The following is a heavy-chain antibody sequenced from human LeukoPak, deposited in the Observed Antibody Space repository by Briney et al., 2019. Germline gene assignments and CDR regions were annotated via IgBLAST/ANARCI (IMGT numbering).Heavy chain of an antibody. CDR3: ARGLRWDLTISGTSTFDY. Sequence: KPSETLPLTCTVSGGSISSSSYYWGWIRQPPGKGLEWIGSIYYSGSTYYNPSLKSRVTISVDTSKNQFSLKLSSVTAADTAVYYCARGLRWDLTISGTSTFDYWGQESLVTVSS. V-gene: IGHV4-39*01. J-gene: IGHJ4*02. D-gene: IGHD1-26*01. CDR2: IYYSGST. CDR1: GGSISSSSYY.